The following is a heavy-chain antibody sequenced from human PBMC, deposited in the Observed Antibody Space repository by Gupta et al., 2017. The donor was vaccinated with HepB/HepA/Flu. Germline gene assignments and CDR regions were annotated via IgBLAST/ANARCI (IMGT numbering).Heavy chain of an antibody. V-gene: IGHV3-23*01. Sequence: EVQLLESGGGLVQPGESLRLSCATSGFTFAGYVMHWVRQAPGKGLEWVSTMTGAGSHTFYAGSVKGRFTISRDNSKSTLFLQMTSLRAEDTAVYYCARRGGEVYGASDSWGQGTLVSVSS. J-gene: IGHJ4*02. D-gene: IGHD3-10*01. CDR3: ARRGGEVYGASDS. CDR1: GFTFAGYV. CDR2: MTGAGSHT.